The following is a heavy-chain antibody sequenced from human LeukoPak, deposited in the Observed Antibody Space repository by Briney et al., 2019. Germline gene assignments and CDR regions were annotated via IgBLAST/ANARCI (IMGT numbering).Heavy chain of an antibody. CDR1: GFTFRDYY. V-gene: IGHV3-11*01. CDR3: ARGTGYGSGSYHYYYGMDV. CDR2: ISSSGSTL. Sequence: GGSLRLSCAASGFTFRDYYMSWIRQAPGKGLGWVSYISSSGSTLYYADSVKGRFTISRDNAKNSLYLQMNSLRAEDTAVYYCARGTGYGSGSYHYYYGMDVWGQGTTVTVSS. D-gene: IGHD3-10*01. J-gene: IGHJ6*02.